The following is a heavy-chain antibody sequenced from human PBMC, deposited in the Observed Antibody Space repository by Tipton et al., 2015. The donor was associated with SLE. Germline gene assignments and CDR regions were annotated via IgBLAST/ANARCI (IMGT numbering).Heavy chain of an antibody. V-gene: IGHV3-49*03. D-gene: IGHD6-6*01. CDR3: ARGARGPDY. J-gene: IGHJ4*02. CDR1: GFIFGDYA. CDR2: IRSKVYGGTS. Sequence: SLRLSCTASGFIFGDYAMSWFRQAPGKGLEWVGFIRSKVYGGTSEYAASVKGRFSISIDDSKRIGYLQMNSLKTEDTAVYYWARGARGPDYWGQGTLVTVSS.